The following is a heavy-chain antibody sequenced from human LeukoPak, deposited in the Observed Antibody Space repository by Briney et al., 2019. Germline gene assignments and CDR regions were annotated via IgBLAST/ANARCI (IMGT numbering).Heavy chain of an antibody. D-gene: IGHD4-11*01. CDR1: GYTFTSYY. Sequence: ASVKVSCKASGYTFTSYYMHWVRQAPGQGLEWMGMINPSGGSTTYAQKFQGRVTMTRDTSTATVYMELSSLNSEDTAVYYCARRGWSVTTGIDYWGQGTLVTVSS. J-gene: IGHJ4*02. V-gene: IGHV1-46*01. CDR3: ARRGWSVTTGIDY. CDR2: INPSGGST.